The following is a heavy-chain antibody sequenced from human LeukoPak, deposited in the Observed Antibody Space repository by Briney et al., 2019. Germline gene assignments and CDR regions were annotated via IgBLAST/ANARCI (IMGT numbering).Heavy chain of an antibody. Sequence: GGSLRLSCAAFGFTFSSYSMNWVRQAPGKGLEWVSSISSSSSYIYYADSVKGRFTISRDNAKNSLYLQMNSLRAEDTAVYYCARVNPYYYDSSGYRGYWGQGTLVTVSS. CDR2: ISSSSSYI. CDR1: GFTFSSYS. J-gene: IGHJ4*02. V-gene: IGHV3-21*01. CDR3: ARVNPYYYDSSGYRGY. D-gene: IGHD3-22*01.